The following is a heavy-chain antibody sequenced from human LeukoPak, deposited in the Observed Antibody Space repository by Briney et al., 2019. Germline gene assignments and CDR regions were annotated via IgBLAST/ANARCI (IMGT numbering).Heavy chain of an antibody. CDR2: VDPEDGEA. V-gene: IGHV1-69-2*01. D-gene: IGHD3-22*01. Sequence: ASVKISCKASGYSFIDYFIHWVQQAPGKGFEWMGRVDPEDGEAINAGKFQGRVTITADRSTDTAYMELSSLRSDDTAVYFCARERSPHYVDSSGYSFWGQGTLVTVSS. CDR3: ARERSPHYVDSSGYSF. J-gene: IGHJ4*02. CDR1: GYSFIDYF.